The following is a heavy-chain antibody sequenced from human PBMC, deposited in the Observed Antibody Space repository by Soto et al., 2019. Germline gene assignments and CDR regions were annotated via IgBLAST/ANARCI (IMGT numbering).Heavy chain of an antibody. CDR1: GFTFSSYA. CDR2: ISYDGSNK. J-gene: IGHJ6*02. Sequence: HPGGSLRLSCAASGFTFSSYAMHWVRQAPGEGLEWVAVISYDGSNKYYADSVKGRFTISRDNAKNSLYLQMNSLRAEDTAVYYCARAFYGSGSYADVWGQGTTVTVSS. V-gene: IGHV3-30-3*01. D-gene: IGHD3-10*01. CDR3: ARAFYGSGSYADV.